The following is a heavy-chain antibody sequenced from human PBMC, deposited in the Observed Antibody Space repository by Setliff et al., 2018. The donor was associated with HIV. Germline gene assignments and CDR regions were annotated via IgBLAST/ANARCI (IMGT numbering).Heavy chain of an antibody. CDR3: ASLDGSESPYIYYYYMDV. V-gene: IGHV4-39*01. D-gene: IGHD3-10*01. CDR1: GGSISTSRYY. J-gene: IGHJ6*03. CDR2: INYRGNT. Sequence: SETLSLTCTVSGGSISTSRYYWGWIRQPPGKGLEWIGSINYRGNTYYNPSLKSRAAISVDTSKNQISLKLSSVTAADTAVYYCASLDGSESPYIYYYYMDVWGKGTAVTVS.